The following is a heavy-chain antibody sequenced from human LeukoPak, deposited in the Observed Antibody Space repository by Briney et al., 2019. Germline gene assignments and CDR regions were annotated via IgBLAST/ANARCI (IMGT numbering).Heavy chain of an antibody. CDR2: IYSGGST. CDR1: GFTVSSNY. D-gene: IGHD3-9*01. V-gene: IGHV3-66*02. Sequence: GGSLRLSCAASGFTVSSNYMSWVRQAPGQGLEWVSVIYSGGSTYYADSVEGRFTISRDNSKNTLYLQMNSLRAEDTAVYYCARGENYDILTGYFDYWGQGTLVTVSS. J-gene: IGHJ4*02. CDR3: ARGENYDILTGYFDY.